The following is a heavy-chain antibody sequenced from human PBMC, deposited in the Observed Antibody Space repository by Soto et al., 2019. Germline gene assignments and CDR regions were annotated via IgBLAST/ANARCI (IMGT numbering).Heavy chain of an antibody. V-gene: IGHV3-23*01. CDR3: AKRRGAGGHFDY. Sequence: GGSLRLSCAASGFTFSSYAMSWVRQAPGKGLEWVSAISGSGGSTYYADSVKGRFTISRDNSKNTLSLQMNSLTAEDTAVYFCAKRRGAGGHFDYWGQGALVTVSS. J-gene: IGHJ4*02. CDR2: ISGSGGST. D-gene: IGHD2-15*01. CDR1: GFTFSSYA.